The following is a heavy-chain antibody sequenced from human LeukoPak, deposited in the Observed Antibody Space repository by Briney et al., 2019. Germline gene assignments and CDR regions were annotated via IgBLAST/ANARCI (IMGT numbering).Heavy chain of an antibody. CDR2: IYSGGST. CDR3: ARGRLSAYTFDY. D-gene: IGHD3-16*01. CDR1: GFTVSGNY. V-gene: IGHV3-66*01. Sequence: QTGGSLRLSCAASGFTVSGNYMTWVRQAPGKGLEWVSVIYSGGSTYYADSVKGRFTISRDNSKNTLYLQMDSLKAEDSAVYYCARGRLSAYTFDYWGQGTLVTVSS. J-gene: IGHJ4*02.